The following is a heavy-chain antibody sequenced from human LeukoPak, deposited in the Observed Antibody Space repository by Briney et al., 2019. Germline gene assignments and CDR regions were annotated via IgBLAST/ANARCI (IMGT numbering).Heavy chain of an antibody. CDR3: ARRVSRVRGVIYYYMDV. V-gene: IGHV4-4*07. CDR1: RGSITSYY. D-gene: IGHD3-10*01. J-gene: IGHJ6*03. CDR2: IYVSGRT. Sequence: SETLSLTCTVSRGSITSYYWSWIRQPAGSGLEWIGRIYVSGRTNYNPSLKSRVTISVDTSKNQFSLKLSSVTAADTAVYYCARRVSRVRGVIYYYMDVWGKGTTVTVSS.